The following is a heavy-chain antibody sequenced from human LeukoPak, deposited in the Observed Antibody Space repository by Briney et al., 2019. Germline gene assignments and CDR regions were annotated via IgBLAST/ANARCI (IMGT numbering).Heavy chain of an antibody. J-gene: IGHJ5*02. V-gene: IGHV3-30*14. CDR2: ISYDGSNK. CDR3: ARGKGA. Sequence: GGSLRLSCAAPGFTFSSYAMHWVRQAPGKGLEWVAVISYDGSNKYYADSVKGRFTISRDNSKNTLDLQMNGLRAEDTAVYYCARGKGAWGQGTLVTVSS. CDR1: GFTFSSYA.